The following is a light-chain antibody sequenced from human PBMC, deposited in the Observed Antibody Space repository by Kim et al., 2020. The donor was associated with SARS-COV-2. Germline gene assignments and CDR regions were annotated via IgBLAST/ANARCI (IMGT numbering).Light chain of an antibody. CDR3: QQFYSTLT. CDR2: WAS. Sequence: RATINCKSSQSIFYRVDNRDYLAWYQQKPGQPPKLILSWASTQESGVPDRFSGSASGTDFTLTISSLQAEDVAVYYCQQFYSTLTFGGGTKVDIK. V-gene: IGKV4-1*01. J-gene: IGKJ4*01. CDR1: QSIFYRVDNRDY.